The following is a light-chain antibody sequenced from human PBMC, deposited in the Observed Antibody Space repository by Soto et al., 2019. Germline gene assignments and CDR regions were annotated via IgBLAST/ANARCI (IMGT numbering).Light chain of an antibody. CDR3: QQKNT. CDR2: GTS. Sequence: EVVLTQSAGTLSLSRGERATLSCRASERIYSADLGWYQQKPGQAPRLLIYGTSSRATGIPDRFSGSGSGTDLTLTISSLQPEDFATYYCQQKNTFGQGTRLEI. CDR1: ERIYSAD. J-gene: IGKJ5*01. V-gene: IGKV3-20*01.